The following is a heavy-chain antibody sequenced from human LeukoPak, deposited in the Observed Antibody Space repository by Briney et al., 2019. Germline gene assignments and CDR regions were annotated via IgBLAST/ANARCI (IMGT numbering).Heavy chain of an antibody. CDR1: GYTFTSYG. CDR2: ISAYNGNT. V-gene: IGHV1-18*01. D-gene: IGHD2-2*02. J-gene: IGHJ3*02. CDR3: ARLGYCSSTSCYTAFGAFDI. Sequence: ASVKVSCKASGYTFTSYGISWVRQAPGQGLEWMGWISAYNGNTNYAQKLQGRVTMTTDTSRSTAYMELRSLRSDDTAVYYCARLGYCSSTSCYTAFGAFDIWGQGTMVTVSS.